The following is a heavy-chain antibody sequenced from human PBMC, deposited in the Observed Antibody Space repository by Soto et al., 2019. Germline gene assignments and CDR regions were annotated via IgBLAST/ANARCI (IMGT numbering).Heavy chain of an antibody. CDR3: ARIPIAVAATWYFDL. V-gene: IGHV1-3*01. CDR1: GYTFTSYA. CDR2: INAGNGNT. D-gene: IGHD6-19*01. Sequence: QVQLVQSGAEVKKPGASVKVSCKASGYTFTSYAMHWVRQAPGQRLEWMGWINAGNGNTKYSQKFQGRVTITRDTSESTAYMELSRLRSEDTAVYYCARIPIAVAATWYFDLWGRGTLVTVSS. J-gene: IGHJ2*01.